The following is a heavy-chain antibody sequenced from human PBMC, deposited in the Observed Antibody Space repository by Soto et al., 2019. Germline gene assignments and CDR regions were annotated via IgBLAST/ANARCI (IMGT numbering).Heavy chain of an antibody. CDR3: AKACPGPLSRPSYYYGSGCYYFDY. V-gene: IGHV3-23*01. CDR2: ISGSGGST. Sequence: GGSLRLSCAASGFTFSSYAMSWVRQAPGKGLEWVSAISGSGGSTYYADSVKGRFTISRDNSKNTLYLQMNSLRAEDTAVYYCAKACPGPLSRPSYYYGSGCYYFDYWGQGTLVTVSS. CDR1: GFTFSSYA. D-gene: IGHD3-10*01. J-gene: IGHJ4*02.